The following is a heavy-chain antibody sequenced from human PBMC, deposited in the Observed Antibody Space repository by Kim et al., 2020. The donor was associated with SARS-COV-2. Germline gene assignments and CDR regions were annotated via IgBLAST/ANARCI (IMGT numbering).Heavy chain of an antibody. CDR1: GGSISSYY. J-gene: IGHJ5*01. D-gene: IGHD3-9*01. CDR3: ARHVGGFYYRQLRYFDWF. CDR2: IYYSGST. Sequence: SDTLSFTCTVSGGSISSYYWSWIRQPPGKGLEWIGYIYYSGSTNYNPSLKSRVTISVDTSKNQFSLKLSSVTAADTAVYYCARHVGGFYYRQLRYFDWF. V-gene: IGHV4-59*08.